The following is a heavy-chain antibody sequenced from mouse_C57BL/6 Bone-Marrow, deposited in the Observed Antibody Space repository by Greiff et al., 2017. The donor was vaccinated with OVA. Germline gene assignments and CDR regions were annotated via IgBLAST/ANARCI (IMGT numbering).Heavy chain of an antibody. CDR2: ISDGGSYT. Sequence: EVMLVESGGGLVKPGGSLKLSCAASGFTFSSYAMSWVRQTPEKRLEWVATISDGGSYTYYPDNVKGRFTISRDNAKNNLYLQMSHLKSEDTAMYYCARVTAPITTFAYWGQGTLVTVFA. CDR1: GFTFSSYA. J-gene: IGHJ3*01. D-gene: IGHD2-4*01. CDR3: ARVTAPITTFAY. V-gene: IGHV5-4*03.